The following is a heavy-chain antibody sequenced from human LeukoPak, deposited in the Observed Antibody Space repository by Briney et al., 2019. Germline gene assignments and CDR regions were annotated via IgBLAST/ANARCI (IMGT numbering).Heavy chain of an antibody. V-gene: IGHV3-30*18. D-gene: IGHD3-10*01. J-gene: IGHJ4*02. CDR3: AKDLSPDPLWPKPDY. CDR1: GFTFSRYG. CDR2: ISYDGSNR. Sequence: PGWSVRLSCAASGFTFSRYGMHWVRQAADKGLEWVAVISYDGSNRYYADSVKGRFTISRDNSKNTLYLQMNSLRAEDTAVYFCAKDLSPDPLWPKPDYWGQGTLVTVSS.